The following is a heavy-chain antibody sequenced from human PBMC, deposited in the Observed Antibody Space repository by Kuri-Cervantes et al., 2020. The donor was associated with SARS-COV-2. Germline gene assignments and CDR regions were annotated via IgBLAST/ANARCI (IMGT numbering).Heavy chain of an antibody. D-gene: IGHD3-3*01. J-gene: IGHJ4*02. Sequence: KVSCKGSGYSFTSYWIGWVRQMPGKGLEWMGIIYPGDSDTRYSPSFQGQVTISADKSISTAYLQWSSLKASDTAMYYCARSVPKNVLRFLEGGFDYWGQGTLVAVSS. CDR3: ARSVPKNVLRFLEGGFDY. V-gene: IGHV5-51*01. CDR1: GYSFTSYW. CDR2: IYPGDSDT.